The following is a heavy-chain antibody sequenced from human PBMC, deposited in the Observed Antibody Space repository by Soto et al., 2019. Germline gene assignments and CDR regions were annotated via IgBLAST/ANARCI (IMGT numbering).Heavy chain of an antibody. J-gene: IGHJ4*02. Sequence: GGSLRLSCAASGFTFSSYDMHWVRQATGKGLEWVSAIGTAGDTYHPGSVKGRFTISRENAKNSLYLQMNSLRAEDTAVYYCARVGDSSSSLTFDYWGQGTLVTVSS. CDR3: ARVGDSSSSLTFDY. CDR2: IGTAGDT. D-gene: IGHD6-6*01. CDR1: GFTFSSYD. V-gene: IGHV3-13*01.